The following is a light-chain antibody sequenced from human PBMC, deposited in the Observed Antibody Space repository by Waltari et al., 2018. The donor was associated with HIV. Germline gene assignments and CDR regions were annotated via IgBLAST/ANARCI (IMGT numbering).Light chain of an antibody. J-gene: IGKJ2*01. CDR1: QSIGIW. CDR2: EAS. Sequence: DIQMTQSPSTLSASVGDRVTITCRASQSIGIWLSWYQQKPGTAPNLLIPEASSLGSGVPSRCSGSGSGTEFTLTISSLQPDDFATYYCQQLNSYPYTFGQGTKLEIK. V-gene: IGKV1-5*03. CDR3: QQLNSYPYT.